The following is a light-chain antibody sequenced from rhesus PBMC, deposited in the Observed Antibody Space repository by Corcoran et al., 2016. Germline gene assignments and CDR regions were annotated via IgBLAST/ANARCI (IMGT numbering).Light chain of an antibody. CDR3: QQYNDLLPT. J-gene: IGKJ1*01. V-gene: IGKV3-40*03. CDR2: SAY. Sequence: EIVMTQSPATLSLSPGERATLSCRASQSVSSYVAWYQQKPEQAPKLLVHSAYFRATGIPDRFSGSGSRTEFTLTISCLEPEDVGVYHCQQYNDLLPTFGQGTKVEIK. CDR1: QSVSSY.